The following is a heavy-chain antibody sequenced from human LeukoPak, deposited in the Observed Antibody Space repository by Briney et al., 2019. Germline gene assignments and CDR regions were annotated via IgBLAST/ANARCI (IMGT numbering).Heavy chain of an antibody. CDR1: GFSSYA. CDR3: AKTIYDFWSGLDY. V-gene: IGHV3-23*01. Sequence: GGSLRLSCAASGFSSYAMSWVRQAPGKGLEWVSTISGSGGSTYYADSVKGRFTISRDNSKNTLYLQLNNLRAEDTAVYYCAKTIYDFWSGLDYWGQGTLVTVSS. D-gene: IGHD3-3*01. CDR2: ISGSGGST. J-gene: IGHJ4*02.